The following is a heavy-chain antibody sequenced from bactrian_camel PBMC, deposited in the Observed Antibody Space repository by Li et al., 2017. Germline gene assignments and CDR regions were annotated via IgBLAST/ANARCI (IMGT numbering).Heavy chain of an antibody. V-gene: IGHV3S53*01. Sequence: HVQLVESGGELVQPGGSLRLSCSTSGSPYESYCMGWFRQAPGAEREAVAAIDKDRKTRYADSAKGRFTISQDNDKNTVCLEMNSLKPEDTAMYYCAAFWPCVATPGELAVWGQGTQVTVS. D-gene: IGHD1*01. CDR3: AAFWPCVATPGELAV. CDR1: GSPYESYC. CDR2: IDKDRKT. J-gene: IGHJ4*01.